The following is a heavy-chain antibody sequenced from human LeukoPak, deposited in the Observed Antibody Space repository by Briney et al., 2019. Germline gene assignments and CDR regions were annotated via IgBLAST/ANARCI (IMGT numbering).Heavy chain of an antibody. D-gene: IGHD3-3*01. J-gene: IGHJ6*02. V-gene: IGHV3-74*01. CDR1: GLTFSSHW. CDR3: ARDQSRQFGYYYYYGMDV. CDR2: ITNDGSST. Sequence: GGSLRLSCAASGLTFSSHWMHWVRQAPGKGLVWVSRITNDGSSTSYADSVKGRFTISRDNAKNTLYLQMNSLTAEDTAVYYCARDQSRQFGYYYYYGMDVWGQGTTVTVSS.